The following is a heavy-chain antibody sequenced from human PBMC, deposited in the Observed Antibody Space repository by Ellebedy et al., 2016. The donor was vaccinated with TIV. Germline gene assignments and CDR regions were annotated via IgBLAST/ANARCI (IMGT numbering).Heavy chain of an antibody. CDR2: MNPNSCDT. J-gene: IGHJ6*03. D-gene: IGHD4/OR15-4a*01. Sequence: AASVKVSCKASGYTFTNYDVNWVRQAPGQGLEWTGWMNPNSCDTGYAQEFQGRVTMTRNTSIRTDYMELSYLRSEDTAIYYCARDRLTSWHYYMDVWGNGTPVTVSS. CDR3: ARDRLTSWHYYMDV. CDR1: GYTFTNYD. V-gene: IGHV1-8*01.